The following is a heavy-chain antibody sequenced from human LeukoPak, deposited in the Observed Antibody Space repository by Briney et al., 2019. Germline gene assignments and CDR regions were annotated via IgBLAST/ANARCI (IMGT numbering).Heavy chain of an antibody. Sequence: SETLSLTCTVSGGSISSSSYSWGWIRQPPGKGLEWIGSIYYSGSTYYNPSLKSRVTISVDTSKNQFSLKLSSVTAADTAVYYCARAVAGRSRSFDYWGQGTLVTVSS. J-gene: IGHJ4*02. CDR3: ARAVAGRSRSFDY. D-gene: IGHD6-19*01. V-gene: IGHV4-39*07. CDR1: GGSISSSSYS. CDR2: IYYSGST.